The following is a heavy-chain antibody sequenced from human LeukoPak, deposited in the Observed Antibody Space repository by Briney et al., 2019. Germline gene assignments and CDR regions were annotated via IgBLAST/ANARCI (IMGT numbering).Heavy chain of an antibody. CDR3: AREARVDRAFDI. V-gene: IGHV4-31*03. D-gene: IGHD3-9*01. CDR2: IYYSGNT. CDR1: RGSISSDGYY. J-gene: IGHJ3*02. Sequence: PSETLSLTCTVSRGSISSDGYYWSWIRQHPGKGLEWIGYIYYSGNTYYNPSLKSRVTISVDTSKNQFSLKLSSVTAADTAVYFCAREARVDRAFDIWGQGTMVTVSA.